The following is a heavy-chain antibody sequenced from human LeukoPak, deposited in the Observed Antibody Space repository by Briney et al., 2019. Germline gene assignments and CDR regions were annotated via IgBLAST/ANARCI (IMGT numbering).Heavy chain of an antibody. V-gene: IGHV1-2*02. J-gene: IGHJ4*02. D-gene: IGHD3-3*01. CDR2: LNPNSGGT. CDR3: ARDVGFLERSFAY. Sequence: ASGKVACKASGYTFTGDDMHWVRQAPGQGLGWRGWLNPNSGGTNHAQKFQGRVTMTRHTSISTAHMDLSRLRSDDTALYYFARDVGFLERSFAYWGQRTLATVSS. CDR1: GYTFTGDD.